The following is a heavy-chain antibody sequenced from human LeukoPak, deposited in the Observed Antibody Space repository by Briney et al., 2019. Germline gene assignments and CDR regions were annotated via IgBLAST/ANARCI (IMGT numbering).Heavy chain of an antibody. Sequence: GGSLRLSCAASGFTFSSYSMNWVRQAPGKGLEWVSSISSSSSYIYYADSVKGRFTISRDNAKNTLYLQMNSLRAEDTAVYYCARENDMATISWFDPWGQGTLVTVSS. CDR2: ISSSSSYI. D-gene: IGHD5-24*01. CDR1: GFTFSSYS. V-gene: IGHV3-21*01. J-gene: IGHJ5*02. CDR3: ARENDMATISWFDP.